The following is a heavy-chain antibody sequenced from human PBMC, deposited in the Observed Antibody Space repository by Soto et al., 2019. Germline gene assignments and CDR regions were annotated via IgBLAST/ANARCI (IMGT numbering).Heavy chain of an antibody. D-gene: IGHD3-22*01. CDR2: ISAYNGNT. CDR3: ARGRAYYYDSSGRFDP. V-gene: IGHV1-18*04. J-gene: IGHJ5*02. CDR1: GYTFTSYG. Sequence: QVQLVQSGAEVKKPGASVKVSCKASGYTFTSYGISWVRQAPGQGLEWMGWISAYNGNTNYAQKLQGRVTMTTDTSTSTAYMELSRLRSDDTAVYYCARGRAYYYDSSGRFDPWGQGTLVTVSS.